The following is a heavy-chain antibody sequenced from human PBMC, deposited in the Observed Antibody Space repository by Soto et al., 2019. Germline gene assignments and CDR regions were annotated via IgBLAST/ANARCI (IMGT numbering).Heavy chain of an antibody. V-gene: IGHV3-53*02. CDR3: ASSSRNEYHFAMDA. D-gene: IGHD6-6*01. Sequence: EVHLVETGGGLIQPGGSLRLSCAASGLSVSSSDMSWVRQASGKGLEWVSVIYSGGSTHDADSVKGRFTISRDNSKNTVHLQMNSLRVDDTAVYFWASSSRNEYHFAMDAWGHGTPGIVSS. CDR1: GLSVSSSD. CDR2: IYSGGST. J-gene: IGHJ6*02.